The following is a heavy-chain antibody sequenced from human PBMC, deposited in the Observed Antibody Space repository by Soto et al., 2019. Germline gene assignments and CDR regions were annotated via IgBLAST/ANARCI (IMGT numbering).Heavy chain of an antibody. J-gene: IGHJ5*02. CDR3: ERDPGYGRDESLDP. Sequence: GGSLRLSCAASGFSVSDNYMSWVRQAPGKGLEWISVIYSSGDTYYADSVKGRLTISRDNSRNTLYLQINDLRVEDTAIYYCERDPGYGRDESLDPWGKGIRVTVSS. CDR2: IYSSGDT. D-gene: IGHD3-16*01. CDR1: GFSVSDNY. V-gene: IGHV3-66*01.